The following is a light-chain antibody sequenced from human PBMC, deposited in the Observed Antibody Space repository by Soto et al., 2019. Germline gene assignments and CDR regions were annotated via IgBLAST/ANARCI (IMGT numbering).Light chain of an antibody. CDR3: QQYYSTPS. CDR2: WAS. V-gene: IGKV4-1*01. Sequence: DIVMTQSPDSLAVSLGERATINCKSSQSVLYSFYNKNYLTWYQQKPGQPPKLFIYWASTRESGVPDRFSGSGSGTVFTLTISSRQAEDVTVYYCQQYYSTPSFGPGNKVDIK. J-gene: IGKJ3*01. CDR1: QSVLYSFYNKNY.